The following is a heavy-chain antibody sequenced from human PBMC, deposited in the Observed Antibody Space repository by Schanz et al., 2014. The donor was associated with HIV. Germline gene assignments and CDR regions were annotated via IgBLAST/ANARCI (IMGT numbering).Heavy chain of an antibody. CDR3: ARGNRRDGYNYCFDY. CDR1: RFTFSDYH. J-gene: IGHJ4*02. Sequence: QVQLVESGGGLVKPGGSLRLSCAASRFTFSDYHMNWIRQAPGKGLEWVSYISSSGSTVYSADSVKGRFTISRDNAKNSLYLQMNSLRAEDTAVYYCARGNRRDGYNYCFDYWGQGTLVTVSS. D-gene: IGHD5-12*01. V-gene: IGHV3-11*04. CDR2: ISSSGSTV.